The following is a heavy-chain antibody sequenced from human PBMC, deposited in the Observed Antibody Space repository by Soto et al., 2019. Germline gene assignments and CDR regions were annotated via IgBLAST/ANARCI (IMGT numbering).Heavy chain of an antibody. CDR3: AKGDWADY. D-gene: IGHD3-9*01. CDR2: IGAHDDGYT. J-gene: IGHJ4*02. CDR1: GFAFGTFA. Sequence: GGSRRLSCAATGFAFGTFAMTWVRQGPGKGLEWVSYIGAHDDGYTHYADSVKGRFTVSRDNSKNTLHLQMNSLRADDTAIYYCAKGDWADYWGPGALVTVSS. V-gene: IGHV3-23*01.